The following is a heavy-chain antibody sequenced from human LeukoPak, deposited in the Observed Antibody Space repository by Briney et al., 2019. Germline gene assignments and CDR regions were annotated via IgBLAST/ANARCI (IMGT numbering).Heavy chain of an antibody. CDR2: INHSGST. CDR1: GGSFSGYY. V-gene: IGHV4-34*01. Sequence: SETLSLTCGVYGGSFSGYYWSWLPHPPGKGLEWLGEINHSGSTNYNPSLKSRVTISVDTSTNQFSLKLSSVTAADTAVYYCARGRSSGYYLSRPNYFDYWGEGTLVTVPS. CDR3: ARGRSSGYYLSRPNYFDY. D-gene: IGHD3-22*01. J-gene: IGHJ4*02.